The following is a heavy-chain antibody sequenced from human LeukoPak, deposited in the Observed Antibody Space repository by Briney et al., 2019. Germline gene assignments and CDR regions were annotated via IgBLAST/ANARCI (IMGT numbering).Heavy chain of an antibody. Sequence: PGGSLRLSCAASGFTFSDYYMTWIRQAPGKGLEWVSYISGGSSYTNYADSVRGRFTISRDNAKNSLYLQMNSLRAEDTAVYYCAREIIGGFNPGAYRGQGTLVTVSS. J-gene: IGHJ4*02. CDR3: AREIIGGFNPGAY. CDR1: GFTFSDYY. D-gene: IGHD3-16*02. V-gene: IGHV3-11*05. CDR2: ISGGSSYT.